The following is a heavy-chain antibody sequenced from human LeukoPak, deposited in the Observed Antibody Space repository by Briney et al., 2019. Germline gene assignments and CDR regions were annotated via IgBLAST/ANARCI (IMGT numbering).Heavy chain of an antibody. V-gene: IGHV5-51*01. D-gene: IGHD7-27*01. CDR1: GCSFTSYW. Sequence: ESLKICCKGSGCSFTSYWIGWVRQMPGKGLEWMGIIYPGDSDTRYSPSFQGQATISADKSISTAYLQWSSLKASDTAMSYCASLRGNWGSDWGQGTLVTVSS. J-gene: IGHJ4*02. CDR3: ASLRGNWGSD. CDR2: IYPGDSDT.